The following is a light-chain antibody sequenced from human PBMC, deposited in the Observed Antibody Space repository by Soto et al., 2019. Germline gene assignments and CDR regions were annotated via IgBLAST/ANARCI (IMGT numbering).Light chain of an antibody. J-gene: IGLJ2*01. V-gene: IGLV1-40*01. CDR3: QSYDSSLSAVV. CDR1: SSNIGPSFD. CDR2: GND. Sequence: QSVLTQPPSVSGAPGQRVTISCTGSSSNIGPSFDVHWYQQLPGTTPKLLIYGNDNRPSGVPDRFSGSKSGTSAYLAITGLQAEDEADYYCQSYDSSLSAVVFGGGTKVPVL.